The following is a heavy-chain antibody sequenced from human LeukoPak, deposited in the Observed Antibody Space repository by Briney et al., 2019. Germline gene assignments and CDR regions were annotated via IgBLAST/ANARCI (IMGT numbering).Heavy chain of an antibody. J-gene: IGHJ6*02. CDR3: AREGYYSSMDV. CDR1: GFTFSSYS. CDR2: IGSSISYI. Sequence: GGSLRLSCAASGFTFSSYSMKWVRQAPGKGVEWVSFIGSSISYISYADSVKGRFTISRDNAKNSLYLQMNRLRAEDTAVYYCAREGYYSSMDVWGQGTTVTVSS. V-gene: IGHV3-21*01.